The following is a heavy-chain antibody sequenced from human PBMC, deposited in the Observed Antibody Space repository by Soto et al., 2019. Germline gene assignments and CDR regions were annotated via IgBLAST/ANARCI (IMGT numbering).Heavy chain of an antibody. D-gene: IGHD3-22*01. J-gene: IGHJ4*02. Sequence: SETLSLTCTVSGGSISSGGYYWSWIRQHPGKGLEWIGYIYYSGSTYYNPSLKSRVTISVDTSKNQFSLKLSSVTAADTAAYYCARGQRIGAITTWFDYWGQGTLVTVSS. V-gene: IGHV4-31*03. CDR1: GGSISSGGYY. CDR2: IYYSGST. CDR3: ARGQRIGAITTWFDY.